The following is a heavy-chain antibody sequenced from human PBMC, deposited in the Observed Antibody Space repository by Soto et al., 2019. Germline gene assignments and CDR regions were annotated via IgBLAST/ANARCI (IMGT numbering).Heavy chain of an antibody. CDR2: TYSSVST. J-gene: IGHJ4*02. V-gene: IGHV4-31*03. CDR1: GGSISRGGYY. CDR3: ARDKITGLFDY. Sequence: SETLSLTCTVSGGSISRGGYYWSWIRQNPGKGLEWIGYTYSSVSTYYNPSLKSRVTISVDTSKNQFSLKLTSVTAAGTAVYYCARDKITGLFDYWGQGTLVTVSS. D-gene: IGHD2-8*02.